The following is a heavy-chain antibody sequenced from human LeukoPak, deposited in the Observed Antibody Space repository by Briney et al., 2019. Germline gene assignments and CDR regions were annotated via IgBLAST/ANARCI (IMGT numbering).Heavy chain of an antibody. J-gene: IGHJ5*02. V-gene: IGHV1-2*02. CDR3: ARGSFVRRTRMAWFDP. D-gene: IGHD6-13*01. CDR1: GYTLTELS. Sequence: AASVKVSCKVSGYTLTELSIHWVRQAPGQGLEWMGWINPNSGGTNYAQKFQGRVTMTRDTSISTAYMELSRLRSDDTAVYYCARGSFVRRTRMAWFDPWGQGTLVTVSS. CDR2: INPNSGGT.